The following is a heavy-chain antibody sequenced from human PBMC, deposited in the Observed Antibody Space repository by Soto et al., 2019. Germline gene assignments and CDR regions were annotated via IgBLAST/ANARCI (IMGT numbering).Heavy chain of an antibody. CDR3: ARQTTVVTPVPRDYYYYGMDV. V-gene: IGHV5-51*01. D-gene: IGHD4-17*01. Sequence: GESLKISCKGSGYSFTSYWIGWVRQMPGKGLEWMGIIYPGDSDTRYSPSFQGQVTISADKSISTAYLQWSSLKASDTAMYYCARQTTVVTPVPRDYYYYGMDVCGQGTTVTVSS. CDR2: IYPGDSDT. CDR1: GYSFTSYW. J-gene: IGHJ6*02.